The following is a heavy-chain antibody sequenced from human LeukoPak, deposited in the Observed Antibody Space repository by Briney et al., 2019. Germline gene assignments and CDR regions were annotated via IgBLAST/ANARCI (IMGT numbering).Heavy chain of an antibody. V-gene: IGHV1-18*01. CDR3: ARGSFSPPPGYCSSTSCYFYYYYYMDV. D-gene: IGHD2-2*01. CDR1: GYTFTRYG. Sequence: ASVKVSCKASGYTFTRYGFTWVRQAPGQGLEWMGWISEYNGNTNYAQNLQGRVTMTTDTSTSTAYMELRSLRSDDTAVYYCARGSFSPPPGYCSSTSCYFYYYYYMDVWGKGTTVTVSS. CDR2: ISEYNGNT. J-gene: IGHJ6*03.